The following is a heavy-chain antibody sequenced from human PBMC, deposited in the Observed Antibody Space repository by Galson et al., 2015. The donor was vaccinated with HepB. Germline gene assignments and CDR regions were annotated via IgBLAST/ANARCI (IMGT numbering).Heavy chain of an antibody. CDR3: ARGAMVVGPFDS. V-gene: IGHV3-23*01. D-gene: IGHD1-26*01. J-gene: IGHJ4*02. CDR2: ISASGGTT. CDR1: GFTFNKYA. Sequence: SLRLSCAASGFTFNKYAVTWVRQAPGKGLEWVSGISASGGTTFNADSVKGRFTISRDNAKNTIYLQMNSLRAEDTAVYYCARGAMVVGPFDSWGQGTLVTVSS.